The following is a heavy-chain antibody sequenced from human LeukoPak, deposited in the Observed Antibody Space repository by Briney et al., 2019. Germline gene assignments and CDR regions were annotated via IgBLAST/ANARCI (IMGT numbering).Heavy chain of an antibody. D-gene: IGHD5-12*01. CDR3: TTARPGYNIDY. CDR1: GFTFSNFA. Sequence: GGSLRLSCSTSGFTFSNFAMSWVRQAPGKGLEWVGRIKTKSDGGTTDYTAPVKGRFTISRDDSKNTLFLQMNSLKAEDTAVYYCTTARPGYNIDYWGQGTLVTVSS. V-gene: IGHV3-15*01. J-gene: IGHJ4*02. CDR2: IKTKSDGGTT.